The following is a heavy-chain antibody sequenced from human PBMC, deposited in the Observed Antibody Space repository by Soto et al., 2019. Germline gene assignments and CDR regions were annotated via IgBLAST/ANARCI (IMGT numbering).Heavy chain of an antibody. Sequence: SETLSLTCTVSGASISSSSYYWGWIRQPPGKGLEYIGIDFYSGSTYYNPSLKSRVTISVDTSKNQFSLRLSSVTAADTAVYYCARRKGSGSPYFDYWGQGTLVTVSS. V-gene: IGHV4-39*01. CDR3: ARRKGSGSPYFDY. CDR2: DFYSGST. D-gene: IGHD1-26*01. CDR1: GASISSSSYY. J-gene: IGHJ4*02.